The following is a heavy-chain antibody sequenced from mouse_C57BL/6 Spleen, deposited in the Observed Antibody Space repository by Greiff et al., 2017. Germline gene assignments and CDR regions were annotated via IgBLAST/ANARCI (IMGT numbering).Heavy chain of an antibody. J-gene: IGHJ2*01. Sequence: EVKLEESGGGLVQPGGSMKLSCVASGFTFSNYWMNWIRQSPEKGLEWVAQIRLKSDNYATHYAESVKGRFTISRDVSKSSVYLQMNNLRAEDTGIYYCINFFDYWGQGTTLTVSS. V-gene: IGHV6-3*01. CDR1: GFTFSNYW. CDR3: INFFDY. CDR2: IRLKSDNYAT.